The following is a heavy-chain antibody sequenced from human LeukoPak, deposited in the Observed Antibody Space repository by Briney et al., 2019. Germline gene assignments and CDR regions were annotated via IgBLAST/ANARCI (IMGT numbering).Heavy chain of an antibody. V-gene: IGHV3-23*01. J-gene: IGHJ4*02. CDR1: GFTFSSYA. CDR3: AKDPDSSGYYYIFFDY. CDR2: ISGSGGST. D-gene: IGHD3-22*01. Sequence: PGGSLRLSCAASGFTFSSYAMSWVRQAPGKGLEWVSAISGSGGSTYYADSVKGRFTISRDNSKNTLYLQMNSLRAEDTAVYYCAKDPDSSGYYYIFFDYWGQGTLVTVSS.